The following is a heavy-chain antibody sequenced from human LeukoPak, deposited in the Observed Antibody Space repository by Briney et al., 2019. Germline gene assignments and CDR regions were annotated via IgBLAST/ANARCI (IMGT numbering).Heavy chain of an antibody. Sequence: GGALRLSCAASGFTFSSYAMSWVRQAPGKGLEWVSAISGIGGSTYYADSVKGRFTISRDNSKNTLYLQMNSLRAEDTAVYYCAKGIAVAENYYYGMDVWGQGTTVTVSS. CDR2: ISGIGGST. J-gene: IGHJ6*02. CDR3: AKGIAVAENYYYGMDV. V-gene: IGHV3-23*01. D-gene: IGHD6-19*01. CDR1: GFTFSSYA.